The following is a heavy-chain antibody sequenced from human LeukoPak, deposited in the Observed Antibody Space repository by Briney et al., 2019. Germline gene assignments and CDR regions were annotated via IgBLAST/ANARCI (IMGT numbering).Heavy chain of an antibody. CDR2: IYYSGST. J-gene: IGHJ4*02. D-gene: IGHD3-9*01. Sequence: PSETLSLTCTVSGGSISSYSWGWIRQPPGKGLEWIGYIYYSGSTNYNPSLKSRVTISVDTSKNQFSLNLSSVTAADTAVYYCVRVPHYDILTGPFDSWGQGTLVTVSS. V-gene: IGHV4-59*08. CDR1: GGSISSYS. CDR3: VRVPHYDILTGPFDS.